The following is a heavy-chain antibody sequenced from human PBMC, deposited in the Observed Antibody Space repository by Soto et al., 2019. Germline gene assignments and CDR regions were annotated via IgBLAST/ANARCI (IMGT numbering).Heavy chain of an antibody. CDR3: ARDYMVRGVMRWFDP. J-gene: IGHJ5*02. CDR2: IYHSGST. Sequence: QVQLQESGPGLVKPSGTLSLTCAVSGGSISSSNWWSWVRQPPGKGLEWIGEIYHSGSTNYNPSLKSRVTISVAKSKNQSSLKLSSVTAAGTAVYYCARDYMVRGVMRWFDPWGQGTLVTVSS. D-gene: IGHD3-10*01. CDR1: GGSISSSNW. V-gene: IGHV4-4*02.